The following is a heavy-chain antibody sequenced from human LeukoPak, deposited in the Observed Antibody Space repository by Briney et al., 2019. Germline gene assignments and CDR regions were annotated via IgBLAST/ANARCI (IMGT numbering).Heavy chain of an antibody. Sequence: SETLSLTCNVSGGSFTNYYWSWIRQTPEKGLEWIGQINHSGDTSYNPSPRSRVTLSVDRSKNQFSLKVTSVTAADTGVYYCARGPGTVGLSPWGQGTLVSVSS. V-gene: IGHV4-34*01. CDR2: INHSGDT. CDR3: ARGPGTVGLSP. J-gene: IGHJ5*02. CDR1: GGSFTNYY. D-gene: IGHD1/OR15-1a*01.